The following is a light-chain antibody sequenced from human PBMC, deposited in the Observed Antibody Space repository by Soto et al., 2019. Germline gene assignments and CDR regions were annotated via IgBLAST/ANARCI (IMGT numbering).Light chain of an antibody. CDR2: GAS. V-gene: IGKV3-20*01. J-gene: IGKJ1*01. CDR1: QSVSSSY. CDR3: QQYGSAPWT. Sequence: EIVLTQSPGTLALSPGERATLSCRASQSVSSSYLAWYQQKPGQASRLLIYGASSRATGSPDRFSGSGSGKDFALTISRLEPEDFAVYYCQQYGSAPWTFGQGTKVEIK.